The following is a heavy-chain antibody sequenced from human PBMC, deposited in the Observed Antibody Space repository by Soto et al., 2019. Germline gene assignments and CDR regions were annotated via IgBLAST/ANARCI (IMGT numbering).Heavy chain of an antibody. D-gene: IGHD5-12*01. CDR2: IYYSGST. CDR1: GGSISSYY. CDR3: ARDPSTQKMATSNFDY. V-gene: IGHV4-59*01. J-gene: IGHJ4*02. Sequence: SETLSLTCSVSGGSISSYYWSWIRQPPGKGLEWIGYIYYSGSTNYNPSLKSRVTISVDTSKNQFSLKLSSVTAADTAVYYCARDPSTQKMATSNFDYWGQGTLDTVSS.